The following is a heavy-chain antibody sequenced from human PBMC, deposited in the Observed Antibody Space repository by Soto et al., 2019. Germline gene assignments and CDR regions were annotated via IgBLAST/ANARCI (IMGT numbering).Heavy chain of an antibody. CDR1: GFTFGDYA. CDR2: IRSKAYGGTT. Sequence: LRLSCTASGFTFGDYAMSWFRQAPGKGLEWVGFIRSKAYGGTTEYAASVKGRFTISRDDSKSIAYLQMNSLKTEDTAVYYCTREMATIPVFDYWGQGTLVTVSS. CDR3: TREMATIPVFDY. J-gene: IGHJ4*02. D-gene: IGHD5-12*01. V-gene: IGHV3-49*03.